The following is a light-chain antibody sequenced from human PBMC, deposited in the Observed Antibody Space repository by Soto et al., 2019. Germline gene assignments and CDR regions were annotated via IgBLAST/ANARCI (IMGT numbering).Light chain of an antibody. V-gene: IGKV4-1*01. J-gene: IGKJ1*01. CDR1: QSGFYSSNSKNY. CDR2: WAS. Sequence: DNVMTQSPDSLAVSMVERATINCRSSQSGFYSSNSKNYIAWYQQKAGQPPRLLLYWASTRETGVPDRFSGSGSGTDFPLTISRLQAEEVAVYYCQQYYSNPRVGQGTKVDTK. CDR3: QQYYSNPR.